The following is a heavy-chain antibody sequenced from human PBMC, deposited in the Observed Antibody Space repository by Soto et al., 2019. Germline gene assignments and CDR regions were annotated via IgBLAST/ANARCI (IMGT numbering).Heavy chain of an antibody. D-gene: IGHD4-17*01. CDR3: ARGTTVTALKFPRGSAKALNPFDY. Sequence: ASVKVYCKASGYTFTSYGISWVRQAPGEGLEWMGWISTYNGNTNYAQKLQGRVTMTTDTSTSTAYMELRSLRSDDTAVYYCARGTTVTALKFPRGSAKALNPFDYRGKGALVTVS. J-gene: IGHJ4*02. CDR1: GYTFTSYG. V-gene: IGHV1-18*01. CDR2: ISTYNGNT.